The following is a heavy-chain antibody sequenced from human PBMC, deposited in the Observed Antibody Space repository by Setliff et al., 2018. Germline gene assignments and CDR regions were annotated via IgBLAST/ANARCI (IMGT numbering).Heavy chain of an antibody. Sequence: PSETLSLTCTVSDVSISSSSFYWAWIRQPPGKGLEWVGSIYYSGSTYYNPSLTSRVTISVDTSNNQFSLNLRSVTAADTAIYYCARSPSSGAYWNPRPFYSDYWARGTLVTVS. V-gene: IGHV4-39*01. D-gene: IGHD1-26*01. CDR3: ARSPSSGAYWNPRPFYSDY. CDR2: IYYSGST. CDR1: DVSISSSSFY. J-gene: IGHJ4*02.